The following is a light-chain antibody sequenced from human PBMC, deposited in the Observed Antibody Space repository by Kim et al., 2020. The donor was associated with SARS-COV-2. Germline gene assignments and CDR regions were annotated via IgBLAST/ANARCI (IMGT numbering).Light chain of an antibody. CDR1: SLRSYY. CDR2: AKN. CDR3: NSRDSSGNHVV. V-gene: IGLV3-19*01. Sequence: SSELTQDPAVSVALGQTVRITCQGDSLRSYYASWYQQKPGQVPLLVIYAKNNRPSGIPDRFSGSSSGNTASLTITGAQAEDEADYYCNSRDSSGNHVVFGGGTQLTVL. J-gene: IGLJ2*01.